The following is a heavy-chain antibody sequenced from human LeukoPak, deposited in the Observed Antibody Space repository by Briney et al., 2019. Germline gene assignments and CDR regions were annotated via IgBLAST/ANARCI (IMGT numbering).Heavy chain of an antibody. Sequence: GGSLRLSCATSGFTFNSFSMHWVRQAPGKGLEWVAIISYDGSTKSYADSVKGRFTISGDNSKNTVYLQMNSLETEDTAVYYCARDWWGYSSSWGLFDYWGQGTLVTVSS. V-gene: IGHV3-30-3*01. CDR1: GFTFNSFS. CDR2: ISYDGSTK. CDR3: ARDWWGYSSSWGLFDY. D-gene: IGHD6-13*01. J-gene: IGHJ4*02.